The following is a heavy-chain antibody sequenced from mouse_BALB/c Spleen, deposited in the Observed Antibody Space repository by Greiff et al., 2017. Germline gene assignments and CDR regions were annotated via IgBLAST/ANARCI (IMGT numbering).Heavy chain of an antibody. J-gene: IGHJ1*01. D-gene: IGHD2-3*01. CDR3: ARDYDDTGYFDV. V-gene: IGHV3-6*02. CDR2: ISYDGSN. CDR1: GYSITSGYY. Sequence: EVKVEESGPGLVKPSQSLSLTCSVTGYSITSGYYWNWIRQFPGNKLEWMGYISYDGSNNYNPSLKNRISITRDTSKNQFFLKLNSVTTEDTATYYCARDYDDTGYFDVWGAGTTVTVSS.